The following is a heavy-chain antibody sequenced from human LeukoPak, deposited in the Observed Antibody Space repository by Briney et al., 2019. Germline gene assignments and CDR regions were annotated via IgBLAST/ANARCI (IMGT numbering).Heavy chain of an antibody. CDR1: GGSISSNNYY. CDR2: NYYGGYT. Sequence: PSETLSLTCTVSGGSISSNNYYWGWIRQPPGKGLEWIGSNYYGGYTYYNPSLKSRVTISVDTSKNQFSLKLSSVTAADTAIYYCQSRFLEWLLDYWGQGTLVTVSS. J-gene: IGHJ4*02. D-gene: IGHD3-3*01. V-gene: IGHV4-39*01. CDR3: QSRFLEWLLDY.